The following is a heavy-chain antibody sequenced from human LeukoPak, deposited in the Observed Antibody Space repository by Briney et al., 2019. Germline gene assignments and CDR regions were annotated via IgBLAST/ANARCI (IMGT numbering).Heavy chain of an antibody. Sequence: GGSLRLSCAASGFTFSSYAMSWVRQAPGKGLEWVSSISGRYGQTYYADSVKGRFTISRDNSKNTLYLQMNSLRAEDTAVYYCARVRTDYFDYWGQGTLVTVSS. CDR1: GFTFSSYA. J-gene: IGHJ4*02. D-gene: IGHD1-1*01. V-gene: IGHV3-23*01. CDR2: ISGRYGQT. CDR3: ARVRTDYFDY.